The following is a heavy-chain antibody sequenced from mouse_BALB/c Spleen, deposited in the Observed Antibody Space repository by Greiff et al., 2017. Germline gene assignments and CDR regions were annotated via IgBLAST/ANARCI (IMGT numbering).Heavy chain of an antibody. CDR1: GFSLTDYG. J-gene: IGHJ3*01. Sequence: VQGVESGPGLVAPSQSLSITCTVSGFSLTDYGVSWIRQPPGKGLEWLGVIWGGGSTYYNSPLKSRLSISKDNSKSQVFLKMNSLQTDDTAMYYCAKHGYGNLAWLAYWGQGTLVTVSA. V-gene: IGHV2-6-5*01. CDR3: AKHGYGNLAWLAY. CDR2: IWGGGST. D-gene: IGHD2-10*02.